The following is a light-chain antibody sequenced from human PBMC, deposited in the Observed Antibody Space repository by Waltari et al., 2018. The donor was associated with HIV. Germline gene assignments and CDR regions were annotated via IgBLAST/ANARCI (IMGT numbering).Light chain of an antibody. CDR2: KNI. J-gene: IGLJ1*01. CDR1: SSNHGNDT. Sequence: HSVLTQPPSASGPPGQRVTSPCSGGSSNHGNDTGYWYQQLPGTTPKLLIYKNIQRPSGVPDRFAGSKSGTSAYLAISGLRSEDEADYYCVGWDASLSAYVFGAGTKVTVL. CDR3: VGWDASLSAYV. V-gene: IGLV1-47*01.